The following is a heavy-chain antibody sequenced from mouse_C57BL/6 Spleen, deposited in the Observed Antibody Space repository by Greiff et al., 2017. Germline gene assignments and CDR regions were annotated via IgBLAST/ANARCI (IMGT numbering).Heavy chain of an antibody. Sequence: VQLQQSGPGLVQPSQSLSITCTVSGFSLTSYGVHWVRPSPGKGLEWLGVVWSGGSTDYNAAFISRLSISKDTSKSQVFFKMNSRQADDTAIDYCSRNYYGSSTWLAYWGQGTLVTVSA. V-gene: IGHV2-2*01. CDR3: SRNYYGSSTWLAY. CDR2: VWSGGST. J-gene: IGHJ3*01. D-gene: IGHD1-1*01. CDR1: GFSLTSYG.